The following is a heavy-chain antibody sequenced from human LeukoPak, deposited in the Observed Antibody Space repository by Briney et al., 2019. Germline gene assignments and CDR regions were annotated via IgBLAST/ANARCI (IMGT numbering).Heavy chain of an antibody. D-gene: IGHD3-9*01. CDR2: INPNSGGT. V-gene: IGHV1-2*04. J-gene: IGHJ6*04. Sequence: GASVKVSCKASGYTFTGYYMHWVRQAPGQGLEWLGWINPNSGGTNYAQKFQGWVTMTRDTSIGTAYMELSRLRSDDTAVYYCARAFRGILTGPGAYGMDVWGKGTTVTVSS. CDR3: ARAFRGILTGPGAYGMDV. CDR1: GYTFTGYY.